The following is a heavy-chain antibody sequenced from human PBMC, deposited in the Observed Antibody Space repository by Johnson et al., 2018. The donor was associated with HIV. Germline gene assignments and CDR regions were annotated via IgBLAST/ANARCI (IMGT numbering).Heavy chain of an antibody. CDR1: GFSLSDKY. V-gene: IGHV3-64*01. CDR3: ARDRANYYDSSGYYLPDAFDI. Sequence: EVQLVESGGGLVKPGGSLRLSCAASGFSLSDKYMSWIRQAPGKGLEYVSAISSNGDSTYYANSVKGRFTISRDNSKNTLDLQMGSLRAEDMAVYYCARDRANYYDSSGYYLPDAFDIWGQGTMVTVSS. D-gene: IGHD3-22*01. J-gene: IGHJ3*02. CDR2: ISSNGDST.